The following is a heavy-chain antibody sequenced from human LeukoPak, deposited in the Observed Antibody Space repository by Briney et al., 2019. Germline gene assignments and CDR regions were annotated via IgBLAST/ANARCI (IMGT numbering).Heavy chain of an antibody. Sequence: GGSLRLSCAASGFTVSSNYMSWVRQAPGKGLEWVSVIYSGGSTYYADSVKGRFTISRDNSKNTLYLQMNSLRAEDTAVYYCARVPDTIFGVVIRDYGMDVWGQGTTVTVSS. CDR3: ARVPDTIFGVVIRDYGMDV. CDR2: IYSGGST. V-gene: IGHV3-66*01. J-gene: IGHJ6*02. CDR1: GFTVSSNY. D-gene: IGHD3-3*01.